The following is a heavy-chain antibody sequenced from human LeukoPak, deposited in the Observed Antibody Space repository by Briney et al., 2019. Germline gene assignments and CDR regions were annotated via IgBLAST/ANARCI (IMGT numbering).Heavy chain of an antibody. CDR2: ISYDGSNK. V-gene: IGHV3-30*18. CDR3: AKGTFDY. J-gene: IGHJ4*02. CDR1: GFTFSSYG. Sequence: GGSLRLSCAASGFTFSSYGMHWVRQAPGKGLEWVAVISYDGSNKYYADSVKGRFTISRDNSKNTPYPQMNSLRAEDTAVYYCAKGTFDYWGQGTLVTVSS.